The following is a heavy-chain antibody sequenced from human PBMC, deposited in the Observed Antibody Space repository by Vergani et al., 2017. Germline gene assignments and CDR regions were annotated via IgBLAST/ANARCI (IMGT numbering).Heavy chain of an antibody. D-gene: IGHD5-24*01. J-gene: IGHJ6*03. CDR1: GFTFSSYS. CDR3: ARANYRPGYYYYYMDV. CDR2: ISSSSSYI. Sequence: EVQLVESGGGLVKPGGSLRLSCAASGFTFSSYSMHWVRQAPGKGLEWVSSISSSSSYIYSADSVKGRFTISRDNANNSLYLQMNSLRAEDTAVYYCARANYRPGYYYYYMDVWGKGTTVTVSS. V-gene: IGHV3-21*01.